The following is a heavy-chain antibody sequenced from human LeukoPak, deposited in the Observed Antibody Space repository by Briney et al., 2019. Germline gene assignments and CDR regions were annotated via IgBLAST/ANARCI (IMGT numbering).Heavy chain of an antibody. CDR2: IWYDGSNK. CDR3: ARDVAEYYYDSSGPNWFDP. Sequence: PGRSLRLSCAASGFTFSSYGMHWVRQAPGKGLEWVAVIWYDGSNKYYADSVKGRFTISRDNSKNTLYLQVNSLRAEDTAVYYCARDVAEYYYDSSGPNWFDPWGQGTLVTVSS. D-gene: IGHD3-22*01. CDR1: GFTFSSYG. J-gene: IGHJ5*02. V-gene: IGHV3-33*01.